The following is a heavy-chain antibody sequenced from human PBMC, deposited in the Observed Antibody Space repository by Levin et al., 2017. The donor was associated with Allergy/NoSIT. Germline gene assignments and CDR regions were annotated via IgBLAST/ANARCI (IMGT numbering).Heavy chain of an antibody. Sequence: SGPTLVKPTQTLTLTCTFSGFSLSTSGMCVSWIRHPPGKGLEWIGNIHPSGSTNYSPSLESRVSMSLGTSKKQVALKVNSVTTAETAMYYCARSVDRAKTLNWGKGTLVTVSS. CDR1: GFSLSTSGMC. CDR2: IHPSGST. J-gene: IGHJ1*01. V-gene: IGHV2-70*01. CDR3: ARSVDRAKTLN. D-gene: IGHD2/OR15-2a*01.